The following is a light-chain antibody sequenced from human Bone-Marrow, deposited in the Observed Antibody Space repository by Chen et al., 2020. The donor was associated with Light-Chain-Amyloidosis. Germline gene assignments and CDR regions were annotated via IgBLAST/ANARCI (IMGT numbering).Light chain of an antibody. CDR1: QSISSN. Sequence: EIIMTQSPATLSVSPGERATLSCRASQSISSNLAWYLQKPGQTPRLLIYGASTRATGIPARFSGRGSGTEFILTISSMQSEDFALYYCQQYNNWPPWTCGQGTKVEI. CDR3: QQYNNWPPWT. CDR2: GAS. J-gene: IGKJ1*01. V-gene: IGKV3-15*01.